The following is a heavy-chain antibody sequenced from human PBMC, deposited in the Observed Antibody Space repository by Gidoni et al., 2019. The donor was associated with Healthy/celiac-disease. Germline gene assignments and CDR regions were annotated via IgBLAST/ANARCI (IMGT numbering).Heavy chain of an antibody. CDR3: AKLVGASDIVATMRTDFHDQPR. D-gene: IGHD5-12*01. V-gene: IGHV3-30*18. J-gene: IGHJ4*02. Sequence: QVQLVASGGGVVRPGRSLSFSCAASGFIFISYGMSWVRQAPVTGMEWVAVRSYDGSNKYYAESGKGRFTISRDNSKNTLYLQMNSLRAEDTAVYYCAKLVGASDIVATMRTDFHDQPRWGQGTLVTVSS. CDR2: RSYDGSNK. CDR1: GFIFISYG.